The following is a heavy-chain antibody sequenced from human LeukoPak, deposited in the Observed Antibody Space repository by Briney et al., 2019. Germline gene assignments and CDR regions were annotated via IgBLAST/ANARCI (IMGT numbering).Heavy chain of an antibody. CDR3: AKAGGYYDSSGYGPGNAFDI. CDR2: ISGSGGNT. Sequence: GGSLRLSCAASGFTFSSYAMSWVRQAPGKGLEWVSAISGSGGNTYYADSVKGRFTISRDNSKNTLYLQMNSLRAEDTAVYYCAKAGGYYDSSGYGPGNAFDIWGQGTMVTVSS. J-gene: IGHJ3*02. CDR1: GFTFSSYA. V-gene: IGHV3-23*01. D-gene: IGHD3-22*01.